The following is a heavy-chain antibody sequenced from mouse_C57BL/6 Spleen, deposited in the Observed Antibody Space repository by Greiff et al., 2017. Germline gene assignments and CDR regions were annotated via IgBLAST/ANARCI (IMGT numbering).Heavy chain of an antibody. CDR3: ARAYSNPFDY. CDR1: GYTFTSYW. J-gene: IGHJ2*01. V-gene: IGHV1-52*01. Sequence: VKQSCKASGYTFTSYWMHWVKQRPIQGLEWIGNIDPSDSETHYNQKFKDKATLTVDKSSSTAYMQLSSLTSEDSAVYYCARAYSNPFDYWGQGTTLTVSS. D-gene: IGHD2-5*01. CDR2: IDPSDSET.